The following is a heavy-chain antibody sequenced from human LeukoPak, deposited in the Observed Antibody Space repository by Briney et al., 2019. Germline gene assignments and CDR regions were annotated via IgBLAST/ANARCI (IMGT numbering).Heavy chain of an antibody. V-gene: IGHV5-51*01. Sequence: GESLKISCKGSGYSFTTYWIAWVRQMPGKGLEWMGIIYHGDSDTRYSPSFQGQVTISADKSISTAYLQWSSLKASDTAMYYCARRPYYYDSSGYYYEYWGQGTLVTVSS. CDR2: IYHGDSDT. D-gene: IGHD3-22*01. J-gene: IGHJ4*02. CDR1: GYSFTTYW. CDR3: ARRPYYYDSSGYYYEY.